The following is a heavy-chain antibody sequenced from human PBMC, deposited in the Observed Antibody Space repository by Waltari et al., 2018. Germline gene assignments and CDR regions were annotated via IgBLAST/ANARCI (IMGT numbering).Heavy chain of an antibody. V-gene: IGHV3-74*01. J-gene: IGHJ3*02. CDR3: AHLFVITTFDAFDI. CDR2: INPDGSGT. CDR1: EFPFRSPG. Sequence: EVQLVESGGGVVRPGGARRLSCAASEFPFRSPGMPWVRQAPGKGLVWVSRINPDGSGTYYADSVKGRFTISRDNAKNTVYLQMDSLRAEDTAVYYCAHLFVITTFDAFDIWGHGTMVTVSS. D-gene: IGHD3-22*01.